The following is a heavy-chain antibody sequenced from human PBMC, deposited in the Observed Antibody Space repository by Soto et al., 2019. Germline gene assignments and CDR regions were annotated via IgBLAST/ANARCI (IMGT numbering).Heavy chain of an antibody. CDR2: IYYSGIT. D-gene: IGHD1-20*01. CDR1: GGSISSYY. Sequence: PSETLSLTCTVSGGSISSYYWSWIRQPPGKGLEWIGYIYYSGITNYNPSLKSRVTISVDTSKNQFSLKLSSVTAADTAVYYCARYKSNYYYGMDVWGQRTTVTVSS. CDR3: ARYKSNYYYGMDV. J-gene: IGHJ6*02. V-gene: IGHV4-59*01.